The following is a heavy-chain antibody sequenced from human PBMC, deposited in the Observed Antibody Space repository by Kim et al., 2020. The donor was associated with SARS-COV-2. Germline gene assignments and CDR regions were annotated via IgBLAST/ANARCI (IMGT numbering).Heavy chain of an antibody. V-gene: IGHV3-30-3*01. Sequence: GGSLRLSCAASGFTFSSYAMHWVRQAPGKGLEWVAVISYDGSNKYYADSVKGRFTISRDNSKNTLYLQMNSLRAEDTAVYYCARGGGRVNDYLDYWGQGTLVTVSS. J-gene: IGHJ4*02. CDR3: ARGGGRVNDYLDY. D-gene: IGHD3-10*01. CDR1: GFTFSSYA. CDR2: ISYDGSNK.